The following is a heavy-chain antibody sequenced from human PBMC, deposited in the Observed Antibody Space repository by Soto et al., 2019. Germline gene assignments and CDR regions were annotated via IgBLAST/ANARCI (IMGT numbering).Heavy chain of an antibody. CDR2: ISGSGGST. Sequence: GGSLRLSCAASGFTFSSYAMSWVRQAPGKGLEWVSAISGSGGSTYYADSVKGRFTISRDNSKNTLYLQMNSLRAEDTAVYYCAKRGRRHIVVVIANRGYFDYWGQGTLVTVSS. CDR1: GFTFSSYA. D-gene: IGHD2-21*01. CDR3: AKRGRRHIVVVIANRGYFDY. V-gene: IGHV3-23*01. J-gene: IGHJ4*02.